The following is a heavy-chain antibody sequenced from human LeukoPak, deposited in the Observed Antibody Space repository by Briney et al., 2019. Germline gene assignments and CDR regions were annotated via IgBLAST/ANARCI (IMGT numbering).Heavy chain of an antibody. CDR3: ANGFYFDY. V-gene: IGHV3-74*01. Sequence: GGSLRLSCAASGFTVSSYWMRWVRQAPGKWPGWVSRINSDVRSTSCADSVKGRFTIARYNAKNTLYLQMNSLRAEDTAVYYCANGFYFDYWGQGTLVTVSS. CDR1: GFTVSSYW. CDR2: INSDVRST. J-gene: IGHJ4*02.